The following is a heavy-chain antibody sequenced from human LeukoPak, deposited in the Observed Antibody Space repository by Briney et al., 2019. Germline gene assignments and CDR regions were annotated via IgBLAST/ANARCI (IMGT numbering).Heavy chain of an antibody. Sequence: GGSLGLSCAASGFTFRNYGMHWVRQAPGKGLEWVSVISIDGSEKYYADSVKGRFTISRDNSKNTLYLQMNSLRGDDTAVYYCANPQSRGYDYLDYWGPGTLVTVSS. CDR1: GFTFRNYG. V-gene: IGHV3-30*18. J-gene: IGHJ4*02. D-gene: IGHD5-12*01. CDR2: ISIDGSEK. CDR3: ANPQSRGYDYLDY.